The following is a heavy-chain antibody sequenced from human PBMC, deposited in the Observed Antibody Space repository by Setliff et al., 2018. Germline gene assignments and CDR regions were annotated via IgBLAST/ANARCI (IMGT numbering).Heavy chain of an antibody. CDR1: GYSFTSYW. J-gene: IGHJ6*02. V-gene: IGHV5-51*01. Sequence: PGESLKISCKGSGYSFTSYWIAWVRQMPRKGLEWMGIIYPGDSDTRYSPSFQGQVTISADRSTRTACLQWSSLKASDTAFYYCARSDYGDYFAWDSYGMDVWGQGTTVTVSS. CDR2: IYPGDSDT. D-gene: IGHD4-17*01. CDR3: ARSDYGDYFAWDSYGMDV.